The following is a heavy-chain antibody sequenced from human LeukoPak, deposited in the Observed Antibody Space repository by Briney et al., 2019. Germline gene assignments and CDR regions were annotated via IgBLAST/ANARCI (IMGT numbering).Heavy chain of an antibody. Sequence: PGGPLRLSCAASGFTFSGYWMSCLRQAPGKGLEWVANIKQDGGEKYYVDSVKGRFTISRDNAKNSLYLQMNSLRAEDTAVYYCARDRGFGQADVWGKGTTVTVSS. V-gene: IGHV3-7*01. CDR3: ARDRGFGQADV. CDR1: GFTFSGYW. J-gene: IGHJ6*04. CDR2: IKQDGGEK. D-gene: IGHD3-10*01.